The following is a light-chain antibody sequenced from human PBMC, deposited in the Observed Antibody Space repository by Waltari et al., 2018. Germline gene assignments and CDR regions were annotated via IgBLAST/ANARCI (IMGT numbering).Light chain of an antibody. Sequence: DIQMTQSPSSLSASVGARVTITCRASHDIGTYLNWYQHKPGKSPKLLIYPASTLQSGVPPRFSGSGSGTDYTLTIFDLQPEDFATYYCQQTYITPPHSFGQGTKLEI. V-gene: IGKV1-39*01. CDR2: PAS. J-gene: IGKJ2*03. CDR1: HDIGTY. CDR3: QQTYITPPHS.